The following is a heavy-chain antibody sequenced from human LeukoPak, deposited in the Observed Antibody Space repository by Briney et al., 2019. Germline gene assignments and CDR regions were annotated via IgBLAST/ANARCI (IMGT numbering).Heavy chain of an antibody. CDR2: IIPILGIA. CDR1: GGTFSSYT. Sequence: GASVKVSCKASGGTFSSYTISGVRQAPGQGLEWMGRIIPILGIANYPQKFQGRVTITADKSTCTAYMELSSLRSEDTAVYYCARGGGDFIVVVPAAQGEVWFDPWGQGTLVTVSS. CDR3: ARGGGDFIVVVPAAQGEVWFDP. D-gene: IGHD2-2*01. J-gene: IGHJ5*02. V-gene: IGHV1-69*02.